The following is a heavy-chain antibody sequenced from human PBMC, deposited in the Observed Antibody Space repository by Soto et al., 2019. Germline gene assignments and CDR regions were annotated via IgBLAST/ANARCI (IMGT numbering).Heavy chain of an antibody. CDR3: ARGGSGYLVLDY. D-gene: IGHD6-25*01. V-gene: IGHV1-3*01. CDR2: INAGNGNT. J-gene: IGHJ4*02. Sequence: QVQLVQSGAEVKKPGASVKVSCKASGYTFTSYAMHWVRQAPGQRLEWMGWINAGNGNTKYSQKFQGRVTITRDTSASTDYMELSSLRSEDPAVYYCARGGSGYLVLDYWGQGTLVTVSS. CDR1: GYTFTSYA.